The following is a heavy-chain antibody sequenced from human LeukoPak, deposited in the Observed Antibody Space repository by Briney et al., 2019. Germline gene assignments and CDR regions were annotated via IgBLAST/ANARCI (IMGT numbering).Heavy chain of an antibody. D-gene: IGHD3-22*01. CDR3: ARGAGKYYDSSGYSS. V-gene: IGHV3-7*01. CDR1: GFTFSNYW. CDR2: IKQDGSEK. Sequence: GGSLRLSCAASGFTFSNYWMTWVRQAPGKGLEWVANIKQDGSEKYYVDSVKGRFTISRDNAKNSLYLQMNSLRAEDTAVYYCARGAGKYYDSSGYSSWGQGTLVTVSS. J-gene: IGHJ5*02.